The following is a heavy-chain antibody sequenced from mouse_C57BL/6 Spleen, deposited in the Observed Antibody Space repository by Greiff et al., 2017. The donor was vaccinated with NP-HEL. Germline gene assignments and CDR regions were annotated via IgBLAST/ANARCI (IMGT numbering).Heavy chain of an antibody. CDR1: GYTFTSYW. D-gene: IGHD2-5*01. Sequence: VQLQQPGAELVKPGASVKLSCKASGYTFTSYWMHWVKQRPGQGLEWIGMIHPNSGSTNYNEKFKSKATLTVDKSSSTAYMQLSSLTSEDSAVYYCARTGLAYYSNYFDYWGQGTTLTVSS. CDR3: ARTGLAYYSNYFDY. CDR2: IHPNSGST. V-gene: IGHV1-64*01. J-gene: IGHJ2*01.